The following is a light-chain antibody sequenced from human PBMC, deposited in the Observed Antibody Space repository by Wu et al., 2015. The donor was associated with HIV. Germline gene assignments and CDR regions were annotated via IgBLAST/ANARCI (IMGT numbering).Light chain of an antibody. V-gene: IGKV3-20*01. J-gene: IGKJ1*01. CDR2: DAS. CDR3: LHYGSSPT. Sequence: TLSCRPSQSXTGTYISRYQQRVGQGSQALIYDASIRATGIPDRFSGRESGPDFTLTISRLEPEDFAVYYCLHYGSSPTFGQGTKVEVK. CDR1: QSXTGTY.